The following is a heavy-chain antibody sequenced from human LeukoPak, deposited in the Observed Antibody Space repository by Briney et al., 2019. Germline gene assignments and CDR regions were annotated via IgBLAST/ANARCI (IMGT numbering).Heavy chain of an antibody. CDR1: GDSISSSSYY. J-gene: IGHJ4*02. D-gene: IGHD5-18*01. CDR3: ARDVLGRYSYGLIDY. V-gene: IGHV4-39*07. Sequence: SETLSLTCTVSGDSISSSSYYWGWIRQPPGKGLEWIGSIYYSGNTYYNPSLKSRVTISVDTPKNQFSLKLSSVTAADTAVYYCARDVLGRYSYGLIDYWGQGTLVTVSS. CDR2: IYYSGNT.